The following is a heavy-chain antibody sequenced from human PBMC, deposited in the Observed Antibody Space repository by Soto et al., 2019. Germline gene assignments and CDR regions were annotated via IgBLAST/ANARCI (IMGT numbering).Heavy chain of an antibody. CDR3: ARYCSGGSCYSSNWFDP. V-gene: IGHV4-30-2*01. J-gene: IGHJ5*02. CDR1: GGSISSGDYY. Sequence: SETLSLTCTVSGGSISSGDYYWSWIRQHPGKGLEWIGEINHSGSTNYNPSLKSRVTISIDRSKNQFSLKLSSVTAADTAVYYCARYCSGGSCYSSNWFDPWGQGTLVTVSS. D-gene: IGHD2-15*01. CDR2: INHSGST.